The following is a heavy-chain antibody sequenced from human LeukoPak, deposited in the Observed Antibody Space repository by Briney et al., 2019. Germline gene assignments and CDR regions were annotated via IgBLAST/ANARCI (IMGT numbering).Heavy chain of an antibody. Sequence: GASVKVSCKASGYTFTGYYMHWVRQAPGQGLEWMGWISPNSGGTNYAQQFQGRVTMTRDTSISTAYMELSRLRSDDTAVYYCARDQRYCSGGSRYPDWFDPWGQGTLVTVSS. J-gene: IGHJ5*02. CDR3: ARDQRYCSGGSRYPDWFDP. D-gene: IGHD2-15*01. CDR1: GYTFTGYY. CDR2: ISPNSGGT. V-gene: IGHV1-2*02.